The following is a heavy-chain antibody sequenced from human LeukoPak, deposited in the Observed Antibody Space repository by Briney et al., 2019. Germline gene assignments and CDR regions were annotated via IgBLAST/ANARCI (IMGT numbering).Heavy chain of an antibody. Sequence: GGSLRLSCAASGFTFSSYGMHWVRQAPGKGLELVAFIRYDGSNKYYADSVKGRFTISRDNSKNTLYLQMNSLRAEDTAVYFCTREAAAGIDYWGQGTLVTVSS. V-gene: IGHV3-30*02. CDR1: GFTFSSYG. CDR3: TREAAAGIDY. CDR2: IRYDGSNK. D-gene: IGHD6-13*01. J-gene: IGHJ4*02.